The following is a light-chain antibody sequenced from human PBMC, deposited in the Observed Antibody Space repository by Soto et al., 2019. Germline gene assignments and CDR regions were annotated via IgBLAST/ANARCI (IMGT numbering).Light chain of an antibody. V-gene: IGKV1-27*01. CDR3: QKSVGAPRT. CDR1: QDIGIY. Sequence: GDRVTITCRASQDIGIYLSWYQQKSGGVPRLLIYTASTLQSGVPSRFSGSRSGTDFTLTISSLQPEDAATYFCQKSVGAPRTFGQGPKVEIK. J-gene: IGKJ1*01. CDR2: TAS.